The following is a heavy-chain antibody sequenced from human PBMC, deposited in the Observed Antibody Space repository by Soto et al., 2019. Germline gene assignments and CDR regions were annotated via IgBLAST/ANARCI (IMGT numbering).Heavy chain of an antibody. CDR2: IYPGDSDI. J-gene: IGHJ4*02. CDR3: ATTPIVAVAGTVNGDY. D-gene: IGHD6-19*01. V-gene: IGHV5-51*01. Sequence: GESLTISCKASGYRFTSNWIGWVRQMPGKGLEWMGIIYPGDSDIRYSPSFQGQVTISADTSFSTAYLQWSSLKASDTAIYYCATTPIVAVAGTVNGDYWGQGNRGTVSS. CDR1: GYRFTSNW.